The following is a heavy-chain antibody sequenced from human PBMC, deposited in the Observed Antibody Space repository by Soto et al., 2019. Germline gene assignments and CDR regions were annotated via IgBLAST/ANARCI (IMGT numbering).Heavy chain of an antibody. D-gene: IGHD4-17*01. CDR2: ISGSGGST. J-gene: IGHJ4*01. CDR3: AKERRGYGGNSPYYYFDY. V-gene: IGHV3-23*01. CDR1: GFTFSSYA. Sequence: PGGSLRLSCAASGFTFSSYAMSCVRQALGKGLEWVSAISGSGGSTYYADSVKGRLTISRDNSKNTLYLQMNSLRAEDTAVYYCAKERRGYGGNSPYYYFDYWGHGTLVPVSS.